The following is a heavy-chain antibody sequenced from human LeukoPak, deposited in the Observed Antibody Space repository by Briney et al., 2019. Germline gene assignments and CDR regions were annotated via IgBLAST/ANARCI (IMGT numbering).Heavy chain of an antibody. V-gene: IGHV4-59*01. CDR2: VYFRGTT. J-gene: IGHJ4*02. Sequence: SETLSLTCTVSGGSISSYYWSWIRQPPGKGLEWIGYVYFRGTTNYNLSIKSRVTISVDTSKNQFSLKLTSVTAADTAVYYCARSPGAPFDYWGQGSLVTVSS. CDR3: ARSPGAPFDY. CDR1: GGSISSYY. D-gene: IGHD7-27*01.